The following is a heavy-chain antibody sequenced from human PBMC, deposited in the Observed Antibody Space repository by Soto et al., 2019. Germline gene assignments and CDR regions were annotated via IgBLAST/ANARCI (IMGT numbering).Heavy chain of an antibody. Sequence: SETLSLTCAVYGGSFRSYYWSWIRQAPGKGLEWIGEINHTGTVNYNPSLKSRVAISVDTSERQFSLKLFSVAAADTAVYYCASLGSGAYDFWGQGAMVTVSS. CDR1: GGSFRSYY. V-gene: IGHV4-34*01. D-gene: IGHD2-15*01. J-gene: IGHJ4*02. CDR3: ASLGSGAYDF. CDR2: INHTGTV.